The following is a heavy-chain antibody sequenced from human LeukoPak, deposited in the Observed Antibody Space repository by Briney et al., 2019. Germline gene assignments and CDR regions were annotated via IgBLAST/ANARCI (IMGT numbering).Heavy chain of an antibody. D-gene: IGHD2-15*01. Sequence: ASVKVSCKASGYTFTGYYMHWVRQAPGQGLEWMGWINPNSGGTNYAQKFQGRVTMTRDTSISTAYMELSRLRSDDTAVYYCARARYCCGGSCYSGPFDYWGQGTLVTVSS. CDR1: GYTFTGYY. V-gene: IGHV1-2*02. CDR2: INPNSGGT. CDR3: ARARYCCGGSCYSGPFDY. J-gene: IGHJ4*02.